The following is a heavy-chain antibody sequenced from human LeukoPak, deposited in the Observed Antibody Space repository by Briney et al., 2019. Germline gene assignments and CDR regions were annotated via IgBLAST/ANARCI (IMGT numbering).Heavy chain of an antibody. CDR2: ISGSGGST. J-gene: IGHJ6*03. Sequence: GGSLRLSCAASGFAVSSNHMNWVRQAPGKGLEWVSAISGSGGSTYYADSVKGRFTISRDNSKNTLYLQMNSLRAEDTAVYYCAKDPEPHNYHYYNIDVWGKGTTVTVSS. CDR1: GFAVSSNH. V-gene: IGHV3-23*01. CDR3: AKDPEPHNYHYYNIDV. D-gene: IGHD1-14*01.